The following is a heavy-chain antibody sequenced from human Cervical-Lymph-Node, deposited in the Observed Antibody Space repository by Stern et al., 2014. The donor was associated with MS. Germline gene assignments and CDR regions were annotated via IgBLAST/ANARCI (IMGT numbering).Heavy chain of an antibody. CDR1: GYTFTSYF. CDR3: TRGFPHYDSSPERD. CDR2: INPTTETA. Sequence: QLVQSGAEVKKPGASVKVSCKASGYTFTSYFIHWVREAPGQGLEWLGLINPTTETAADARRFKGRVTVTSATSTITVYMQLSSLRSDDTAVYYCTRGFPHYDSSPERDWGQGTLVTVS. D-gene: IGHD3-22*01. J-gene: IGHJ4*02. V-gene: IGHV1-46*01.